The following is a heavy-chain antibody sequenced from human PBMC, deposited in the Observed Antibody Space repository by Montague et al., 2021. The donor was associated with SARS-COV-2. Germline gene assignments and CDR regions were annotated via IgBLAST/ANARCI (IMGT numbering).Heavy chain of an antibody. CDR1: GDSVSRNSAA. J-gene: IGHJ4*02. CDR3: ARTSASSDY. D-gene: IGHD1-26*01. V-gene: IGHV6-1*01. Sequence: CPISGDSVSRNSAAWNWIRQSPSIGLEWLGRTYYRSKWYNDYAVSVKSRITINPGTSKNQISLQLNSVTPEDTAVYYCARTSASSDYWVQGTLVTVSS. CDR2: TYYRSKWYN.